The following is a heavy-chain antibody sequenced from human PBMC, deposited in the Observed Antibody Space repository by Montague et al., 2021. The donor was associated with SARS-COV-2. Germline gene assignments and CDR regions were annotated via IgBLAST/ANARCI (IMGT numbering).Heavy chain of an antibody. CDR2: IHHGGST. V-gene: IGHV4-34*01. J-gene: IGHJ6*03. D-gene: IGHD2-2*02. CDR3: ARLGDGVVPSPILGVGPYYSYYYMDV. CDR1: GGSFSTYS. Sequence: SETLSLTCAVHGGSFSTYSWKWIRQPPGKGLEWIGVIHHGGSTNYNPSLKSRVTISADTSKNQFSLKLTSVAAADTAVYYCARLGDGVVPSPILGVGPYYSYYYMDVWGKGTTVTVSS.